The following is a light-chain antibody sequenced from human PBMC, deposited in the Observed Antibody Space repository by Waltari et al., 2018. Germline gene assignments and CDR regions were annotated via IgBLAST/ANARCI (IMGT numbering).Light chain of an antibody. Sequence: DIQLTQSPSSLPASVGDRLTINCRASQDISNYLAWYQQKPGKAPNLLIYKASSLHSGVPSRFSGSGSGTEFTLTISSLQPEDFAVYYCQQRNSYPLTFGGGTKVEIK. V-gene: IGKV1-9*01. CDR2: KAS. J-gene: IGKJ4*01. CDR3: QQRNSYPLT. CDR1: QDISNY.